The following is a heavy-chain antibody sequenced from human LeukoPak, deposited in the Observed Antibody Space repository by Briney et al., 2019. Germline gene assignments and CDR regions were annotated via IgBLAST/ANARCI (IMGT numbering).Heavy chain of an antibody. CDR3: ARYSSGWAFDY. Sequence: ASVTVSCKAFGYTFTSYGISWVRQAPGQGLEWMGWISAYNGNTNYAQKLQGRVTMTTDTSTSTAYMELRSLRSDGTAVYYCARYSSGWAFDYWGQGTLVTVSS. V-gene: IGHV1-18*01. CDR2: ISAYNGNT. D-gene: IGHD6-19*01. J-gene: IGHJ4*02. CDR1: GYTFTSYG.